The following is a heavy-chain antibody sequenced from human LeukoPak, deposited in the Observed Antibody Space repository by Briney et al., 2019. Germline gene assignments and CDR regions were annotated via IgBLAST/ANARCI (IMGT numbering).Heavy chain of an antibody. Sequence: PGGSLRLSCAASGFTFSSYSMNWVRQAPGKGLEWVSSISSSSSYIYYADSVKGRFTISRDNAKNSLYLQMNSLRAEDTAVYYCARDQYVWGSYRPFPFDYWGQGTPVTVSS. J-gene: IGHJ4*02. D-gene: IGHD3-16*02. V-gene: IGHV3-21*01. CDR1: GFTFSSYS. CDR2: ISSSSSYI. CDR3: ARDQYVWGSYRPFPFDY.